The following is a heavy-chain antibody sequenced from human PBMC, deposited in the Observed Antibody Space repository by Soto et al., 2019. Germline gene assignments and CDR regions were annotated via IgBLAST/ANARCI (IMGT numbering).Heavy chain of an antibody. Sequence: GGSLRLSCAASGFTVSSNYMSWVRQAPGKGLEWVSVIYSGGSTYYADSVKGRFTISRHNSKNTLYLQMNSLRAEDTAVYYCARSGPNCSGGSCYSPGVGAFDIWGQGTMVTVSS. CDR3: ARSGPNCSGGSCYSPGVGAFDI. J-gene: IGHJ3*02. CDR1: GFTVSSNY. CDR2: IYSGGST. V-gene: IGHV3-53*04. D-gene: IGHD2-15*01.